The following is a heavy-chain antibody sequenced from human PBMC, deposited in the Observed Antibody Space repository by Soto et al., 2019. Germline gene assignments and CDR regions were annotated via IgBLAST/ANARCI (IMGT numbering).Heavy chain of an antibody. D-gene: IGHD3-22*01. Sequence: QVQLVESGGGVVQPGRSLRLSCAASGFTFSSYGMHWVRQAPGKGLEWVAVITYDGSNKYYADSVKGRFTISRDNSKNTLYLQMHSLRAEDTDVYYGAKDEGDYYDSSGYYNYWGQGTLVTVSS. CDR2: ITYDGSNK. CDR1: GFTFSSYG. CDR3: AKDEGDYYDSSGYYNY. J-gene: IGHJ4*02. V-gene: IGHV3-30*18.